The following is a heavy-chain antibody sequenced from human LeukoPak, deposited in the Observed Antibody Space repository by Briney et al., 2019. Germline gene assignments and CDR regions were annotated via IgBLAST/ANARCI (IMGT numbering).Heavy chain of an antibody. CDR2: IYYTGTP. CDR3: ARVKSTVTSFDI. Sequence: SETLSLTCTVSGGSISSYYGSWIRQSPGKGLEWIANIYYTGTPYYNPSLQSRVTISVDMSKNQFSLKLSTVTAADTAVYYCARVKSTVTSFDIWGQGTMVTVS. D-gene: IGHD2/OR15-2a*01. V-gene: IGHV4-59*01. CDR1: GGSISSYY. J-gene: IGHJ3*02.